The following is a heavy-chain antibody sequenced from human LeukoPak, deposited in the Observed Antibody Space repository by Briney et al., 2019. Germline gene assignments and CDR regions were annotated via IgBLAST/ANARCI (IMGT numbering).Heavy chain of an antibody. V-gene: IGHV4-38-2*02. CDR3: ARESSIITGDYGLGPTSDY. Sequence: SETLSLTCTVSGDSVTSGYYWDWVRQPPGKGLEWIGNIYHSGSSYYNPSLKSRVTISVDTSKNQFSLKLSSVTAADTAVYYCARESSIITGDYGLGPTSDYWGQGTLVTVSS. J-gene: IGHJ4*02. CDR1: GDSVTSGYY. D-gene: IGHD4-17*01. CDR2: IYHSGSS.